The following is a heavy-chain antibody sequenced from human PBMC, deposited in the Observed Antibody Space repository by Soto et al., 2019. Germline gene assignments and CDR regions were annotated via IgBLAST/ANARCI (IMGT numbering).Heavy chain of an antibody. D-gene: IGHD1-1*01. V-gene: IGHV3-11*03. Sequence: GSLRLSCAASGFTFSDYYMSWVRQAPGEGMEWDSYISSSSSYTKYADTEKGRFTISRDNAKNSLYLQMNSLRAEDTAVYYGAKLQMDRGYYYSVIDCWGQGSSVTGSS. J-gene: IGHJ6*02. CDR3: AKLQMDRGYYYSVIDC. CDR2: ISSSSSYT. CDR1: GFTFSDYY.